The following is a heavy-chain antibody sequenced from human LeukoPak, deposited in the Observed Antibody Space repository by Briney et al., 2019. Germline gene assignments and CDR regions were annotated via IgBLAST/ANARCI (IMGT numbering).Heavy chain of an antibody. V-gene: IGHV3-30*18. CDR1: GFTFSSYG. CDR3: AKDRQWLVKLTLGIDY. D-gene: IGHD6-19*01. J-gene: IGHJ4*02. CDR2: ISYDGSNK. Sequence: GRSLRLSCAASGFTFSSYGMHWVRQAPGKGLEWVAVISYDGSNKYYADSVKGRFTISRDNSKNTLYLQMNSLRAEDTAVYYCAKDRQWLVKLTLGIDYWGQGTLVTVSS.